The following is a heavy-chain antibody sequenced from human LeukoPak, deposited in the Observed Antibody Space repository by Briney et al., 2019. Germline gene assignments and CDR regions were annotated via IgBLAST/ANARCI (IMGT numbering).Heavy chain of an antibody. CDR1: GGSISSYY. Sequence: SETLSLTCTVSGGSISSYYWSWIRQPPGKGLEWIGYIYSSGSTNYNPSLKSRVTMSVGTSKNQFSLKMSSVTAADTAVYYCVRMYLQTSGCFDYWGQGTLVTVSS. J-gene: IGHJ4*02. V-gene: IGHV4-4*09. D-gene: IGHD3-22*01. CDR3: VRMYLQTSGCFDY. CDR2: IYSSGST.